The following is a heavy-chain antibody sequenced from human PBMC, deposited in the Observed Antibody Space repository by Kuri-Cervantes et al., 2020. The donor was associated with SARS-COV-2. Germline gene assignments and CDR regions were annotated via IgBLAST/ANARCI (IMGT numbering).Heavy chain of an antibody. CDR3: ARSTLFRRLVVISQGGAFDI. Sequence: ASVKVSCKASGYTFTGYYMHWVRQAPGQGLEWMGWINPNSGGTNYAQKFQDWVTMTRDNSNSTVSMELSRRRSDDTALYYCARSTLFRRLVVISQGGAFDIWGQGTMVTVSS. J-gene: IGHJ3*02. V-gene: IGHV1-2*04. CDR2: INPNSGGT. CDR1: GYTFTGYY. D-gene: IGHD3-22*01.